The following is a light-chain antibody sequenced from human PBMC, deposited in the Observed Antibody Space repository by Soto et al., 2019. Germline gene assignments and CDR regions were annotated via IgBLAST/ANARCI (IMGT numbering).Light chain of an antibody. CDR2: GAS. J-gene: IGKJ1*01. Sequence: EIVLAQSPGTLSLSPGERATLSCRASQSVSRNFLAWYQQKPGQAPWLLIYGASNRAGGVPDRFSGSGSGTDFTLTISRLEPEDFAVYYCQQDGSSPRTFGQGTKVEI. CDR1: QSVSRNF. V-gene: IGKV3-20*01. CDR3: QQDGSSPRT.